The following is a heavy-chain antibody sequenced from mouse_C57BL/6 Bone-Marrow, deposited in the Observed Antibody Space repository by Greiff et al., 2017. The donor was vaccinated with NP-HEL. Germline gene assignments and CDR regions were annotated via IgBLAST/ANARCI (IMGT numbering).Heavy chain of an antibody. V-gene: IGHV1-50*01. Sequence: QVQLQQPGAELVKPGASVKLSCKASGYTFTSYWMQWVKQRPGQGLEWIGELDPSDSYTNYNQKFKGKAPLTVDTSSSTAYMQLSSLTSEDSAVDYCASPYYYGSSPFAYWGQGTLVTVSA. D-gene: IGHD1-1*01. CDR3: ASPYYYGSSPFAY. CDR1: GYTFTSYW. CDR2: LDPSDSYT. J-gene: IGHJ3*01.